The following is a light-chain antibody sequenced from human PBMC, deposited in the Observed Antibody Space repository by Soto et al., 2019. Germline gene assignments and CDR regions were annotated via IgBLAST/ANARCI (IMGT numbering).Light chain of an antibody. Sequence: EIVMTQSPATLSVSPGERVTLSCRASQSVSSNLAWYQQKPGQAPRLLIYGAFTRATGIPVRFSGSGSGTEFTLTLSSLQSEDFAVYYCQQYKNWPPLTFGGGTKVEIK. J-gene: IGKJ4*01. CDR3: QQYKNWPPLT. CDR1: QSVSSN. V-gene: IGKV3-15*01. CDR2: GAF.